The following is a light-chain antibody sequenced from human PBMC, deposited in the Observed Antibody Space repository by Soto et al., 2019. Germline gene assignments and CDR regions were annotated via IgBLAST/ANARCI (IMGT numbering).Light chain of an antibody. J-gene: IGLJ1*01. CDR1: WCDVGGWDL. CDR3: DSYTYTPSVNYV. Sequence: QSALTQPASVSGSPGQSIAIPCTGTWCDVGGWDLVSWYQHQPGKAPILMLDDVRVRPSGDSSRVSGSKAGNTASLTISGLQAADEGDDYCDSYTYTPSVNYVFGTGTKLTVL. CDR2: DVR. V-gene: IGLV2-14*03.